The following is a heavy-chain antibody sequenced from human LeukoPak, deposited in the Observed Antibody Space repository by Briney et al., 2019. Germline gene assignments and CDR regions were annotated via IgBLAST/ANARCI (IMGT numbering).Heavy chain of an antibody. CDR3: GGTRPYYGMDV. CDR1: GGSISSYY. Sequence: SETLSLTCTVSGGSISSYYWSWIRQPPGKGLEWIGYIYYSGSTNYNPSHKSRVTISVDTSKNQFSLKLSSVTAADTAVYYCGGTRPYYGMDVWGQGTTVTVSS. V-gene: IGHV4-59*01. D-gene: IGHD2-15*01. J-gene: IGHJ6*02. CDR2: IYYSGST.